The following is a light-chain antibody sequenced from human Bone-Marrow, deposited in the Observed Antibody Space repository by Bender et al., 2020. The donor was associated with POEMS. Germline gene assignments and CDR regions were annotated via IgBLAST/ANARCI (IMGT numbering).Light chain of an antibody. CDR2: DVS. CDR1: ASDVGTYDS. Sequence: QSALTQPASVSGSPGQSITISCTGTASDVGTYDSVSWYQQHPGRAPKLLISDVSFRPSGVSNRFSGSKSDNTAALTISGLQPEDEADYYCSSYTGSTTVVFGAGTKLTVL. CDR3: SSYTGSTTVV. J-gene: IGLJ2*01. V-gene: IGLV2-14*03.